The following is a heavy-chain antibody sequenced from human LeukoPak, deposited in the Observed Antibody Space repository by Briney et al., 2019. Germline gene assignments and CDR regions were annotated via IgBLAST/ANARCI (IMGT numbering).Heavy chain of an antibody. CDR2: IYYSGTT. CDR1: GGSISNYY. CDR3: ARGVYIAAAQYAY. Sequence: SETLSLTCTVSGGSISNYYWSWIRQPPGKGLEWIGYIYYSGTTNYNPSLKSRVTISVDTSKNQFSLKLSSVTAADTAVYYCARGVYIAAAQYAYWGQGTLVTVSS. D-gene: IGHD6-13*01. J-gene: IGHJ4*02. V-gene: IGHV4-59*01.